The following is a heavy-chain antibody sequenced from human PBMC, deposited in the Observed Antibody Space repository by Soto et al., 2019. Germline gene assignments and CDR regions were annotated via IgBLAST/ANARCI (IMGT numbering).Heavy chain of an antibody. D-gene: IGHD6-6*01. CDR3: ARGIAARWGYYYYYMDV. Sequence: QVQLQESGPGLVKPSETLSLTCTVSGGSISSYYWSWIRQPPGKGLEWIGYIYYSGNTNYNPSLKSLVTISVDTTKNQYSLKLSSVNAADTAVYYCARGIAARWGYYYYYMDVWGKGTTVTVSS. J-gene: IGHJ6*03. V-gene: IGHV4-59*01. CDR2: IYYSGNT. CDR1: GGSISSYY.